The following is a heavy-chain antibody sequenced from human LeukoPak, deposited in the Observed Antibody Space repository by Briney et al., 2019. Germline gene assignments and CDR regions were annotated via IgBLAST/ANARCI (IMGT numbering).Heavy chain of an antibody. J-gene: IGHJ4*02. V-gene: IGHV3-23*01. Sequence: GGSLRLSCVASGFTFSIYAMSWVRQAPGKGLEWVSGIGGSGVNTYYAASAKGRFTISRDTFKNTLYLHMSSLRVEDTAVYFCAKVTGSGSFLPVDHWGQGTLVTVSS. CDR1: GFTFSIYA. CDR3: AKVTGSGSFLPVDH. CDR2: IGGSGVNT. D-gene: IGHD3-10*01.